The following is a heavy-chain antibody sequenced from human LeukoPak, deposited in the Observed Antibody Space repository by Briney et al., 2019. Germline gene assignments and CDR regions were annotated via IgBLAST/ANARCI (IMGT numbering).Heavy chain of an antibody. V-gene: IGHV4-59*01. Sequence: SETLSLTCSGSGGSISSYYWSWIRQPPGKGLEWIGYMYYSGSTNYNPSLKSRVTMSVDPSKNQFSLKLSSVTAADTAVYHCAGGGQWLAFDYWGQGTLVTVSS. CDR2: MYYSGST. CDR3: AGGGQWLAFDY. D-gene: IGHD6-19*01. CDR1: GGSISSYY. J-gene: IGHJ4*02.